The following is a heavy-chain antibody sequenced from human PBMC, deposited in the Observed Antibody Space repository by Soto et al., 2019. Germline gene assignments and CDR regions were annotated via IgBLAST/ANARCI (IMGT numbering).Heavy chain of an antibody. J-gene: IGHJ4*02. V-gene: IGHV4-30-4*01. CDR3: ARDSSGSYFDY. D-gene: IGHD1-26*01. Sequence: NPSETLSLTCTVSGGSISSGDYYWSWIRQPPGKGLEWIGYIYYSGSTYYNPSLKSRVTISVDTSKNQFSLKLSSVTAADTAVYYCARDSSGSYFDYWGQGTLVTAPQ. CDR2: IYYSGST. CDR1: GGSISSGDYY.